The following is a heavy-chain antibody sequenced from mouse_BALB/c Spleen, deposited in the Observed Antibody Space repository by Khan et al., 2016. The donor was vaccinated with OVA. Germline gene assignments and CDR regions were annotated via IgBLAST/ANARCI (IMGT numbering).Heavy chain of an antibody. Sequence: QVQLKESGAELVKPGAPVRLSCKASGYTFTSYYLYWVKQRPGHGLEWIGDINPSNGGTNFNENFKTKATLTVDKSSSTAYMQLSSLTSEDSAVYYCTRSGYGAFAYWGQGTLVTVSA. J-gene: IGHJ3*01. CDR1: GYTFTSYY. D-gene: IGHD1-1*02. V-gene: IGHV1S81*02. CDR3: TRSGYGAFAY. CDR2: INPSNGGT.